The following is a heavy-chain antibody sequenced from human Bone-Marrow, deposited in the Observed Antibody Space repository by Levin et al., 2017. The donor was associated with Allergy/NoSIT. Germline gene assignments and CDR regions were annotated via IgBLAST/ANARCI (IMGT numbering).Heavy chain of an antibody. Sequence: PSETLSLTCAVSGASISSTNWYSWVRQPPGKGLEWIGEIYPDGGTNYNPSLKSRVTISVDKSRNQFSLKLNSVTAADTAVYYCVRNGLYSLEVWGKGTTVTVSS. V-gene: IGHV4-4*02. J-gene: IGHJ6*04. CDR2: IYPDGGT. D-gene: IGHD1-26*01. CDR3: VRNGLYSLEV. CDR1: GASISSTNW.